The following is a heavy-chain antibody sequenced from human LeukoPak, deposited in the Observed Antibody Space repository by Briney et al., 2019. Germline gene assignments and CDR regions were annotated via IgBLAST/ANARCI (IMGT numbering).Heavy chain of an antibody. V-gene: IGHV3-23*01. CDR3: ARAGVWDYSDSSGYHNAAFDI. J-gene: IGHJ3*02. D-gene: IGHD3-22*01. Sequence: GGSLRLSCAASGFTFKYYAMTWVRQAPGKGLEWVAAIDGSGDDTYYAESVKGRFTISRDNSQNTLFLQVNSLRAEDTAVYYCARAGVWDYSDSSGYHNAAFDIWGQGTMVTVSS. CDR1: GFTFKYYA. CDR2: IDGSGDDT.